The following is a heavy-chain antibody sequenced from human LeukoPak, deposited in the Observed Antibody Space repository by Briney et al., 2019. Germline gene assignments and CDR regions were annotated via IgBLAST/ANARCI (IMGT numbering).Heavy chain of an antibody. CDR2: IYYSGST. J-gene: IGHJ4*02. V-gene: IGHV4-59*01. D-gene: IGHD6-6*01. CDR1: GGSISSYY. Sequence: SETLSLTCTVSGGSISSYYWSWIRQPPGKGLEWIGYIYYSGSTNYNPSLKSRVTISVDTSKNQFSLKLSSVTAADTAVYYCARIPGGSSFDYWGQGTLVTVSS. CDR3: ARIPGGSSFDY.